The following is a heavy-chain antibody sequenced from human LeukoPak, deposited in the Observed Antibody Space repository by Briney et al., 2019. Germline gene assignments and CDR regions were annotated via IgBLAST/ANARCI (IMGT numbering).Heavy chain of an antibody. CDR2: IYSGGST. CDR1: GFTVSSNY. J-gene: IGHJ4*02. V-gene: IGHV3-53*01. CDR3: GRGWLHFWSERSGYFDY. Sequence: GGSLRLSCAASGFTVSSNYMSWVRQAPGKGLEWVSVIYSGGSTYYADSVKGRFTISRDNSKNTLYLQMNSLRAEDTAVYYCGRGWLHFWSERSGYFDYWGQGTLVTVSS. D-gene: IGHD3-3*02.